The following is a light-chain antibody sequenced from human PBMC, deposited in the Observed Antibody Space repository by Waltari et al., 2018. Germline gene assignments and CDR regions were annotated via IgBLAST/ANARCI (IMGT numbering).Light chain of an antibody. CDR2: GGS. CDR3: VQAIAFPYS. V-gene: IGKV2-40*01. J-gene: IGKJ2*03. Sequence: SLPITPGEPASISCRSSQSLLHSNGNTYLHWYLQKPGQSPQLLIYGGSNRASGVPDRFSGSGSGTDFTLKISKVEAEDVGVYYCVQAIAFPYSFGQGTKVEIK. CDR1: QSLLHSNGNTY.